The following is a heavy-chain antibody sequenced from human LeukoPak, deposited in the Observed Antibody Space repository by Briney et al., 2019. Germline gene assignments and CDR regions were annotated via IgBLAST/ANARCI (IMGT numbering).Heavy chain of an antibody. CDR2: IYYNGST. J-gene: IGHJ4*02. CDR3: ARDYYDSSGYPVYIVY. CDR1: GGFISSSSYY. V-gene: IGHV4-39*01. Sequence: SETLSLTRTVSGGFISSSSYYWGSIPQPPGKGLGWIGTIYYNGSTYYNPSLKSRVTISVDTSKNQFSLKLSSVTAADTAVYYCARDYYDSSGYPVYIVYWGQGTLVTVSS. D-gene: IGHD3-22*01.